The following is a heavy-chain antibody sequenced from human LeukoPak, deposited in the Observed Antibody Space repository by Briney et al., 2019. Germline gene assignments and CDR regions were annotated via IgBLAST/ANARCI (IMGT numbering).Heavy chain of an antibody. CDR3: ARYSGYDLPDY. D-gene: IGHD5-12*01. J-gene: IGHJ4*02. Sequence: GGSLRLSCAASGFTFSSYSMNWVRQAPGKGLEWVSSISSSSSYIYYADSVEGRFTISRDNAKNSLYLQMNSLRAEDTAVYYCARYSGYDLPDYWGQGTLVTVSS. CDR1: GFTFSSYS. V-gene: IGHV3-21*01. CDR2: ISSSSSYI.